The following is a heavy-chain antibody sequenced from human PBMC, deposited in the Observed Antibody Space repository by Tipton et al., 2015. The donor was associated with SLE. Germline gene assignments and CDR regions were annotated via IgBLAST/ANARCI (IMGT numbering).Heavy chain of an antibody. D-gene: IGHD1-14*01. CDR1: GYTFTSYD. CDR2: MTPNSGNT. Sequence: QVQLVQSGPEVKKPGASVKVSFKASGYTFTSYDFNWVRQATGQGLEWMGWMTPNSGNTGYAQRFQGRVTMTRNTSISTAYMELSSLRSEDTAVYYCASNHDLLRGNAFDIWGQGTMVTVSS. V-gene: IGHV1-8*01. J-gene: IGHJ3*02. CDR3: ASNHDLLRGNAFDI.